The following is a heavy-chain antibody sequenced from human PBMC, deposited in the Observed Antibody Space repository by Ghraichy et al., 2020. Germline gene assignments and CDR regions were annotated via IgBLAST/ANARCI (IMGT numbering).Heavy chain of an antibody. CDR1: GFTFSGYW. J-gene: IGHJ4*02. Sequence: GGSLRLSCAVSGFTFSGYWMSWVRQAPGKGLEWVAKIQQDGSEKYYVDSVKGRFTISRDNARNLLYLQMNSLGVEDTAVYYCARVAGSGGVSWYYFDFWGQGTLVSFSS. CDR2: IQQDGSEK. V-gene: IGHV3-7*01. D-gene: IGHD6-13*01. CDR3: ARVAGSGGVSWYYFDF.